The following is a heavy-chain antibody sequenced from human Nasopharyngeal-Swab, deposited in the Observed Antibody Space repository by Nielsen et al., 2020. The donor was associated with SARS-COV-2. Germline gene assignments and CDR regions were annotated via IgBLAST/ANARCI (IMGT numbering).Heavy chain of an antibody. CDR3: ARVGICNNDWCGSYDR. CDR1: GFTLADYY. D-gene: IGHD3-9*01. Sequence: GGSLRLSCVASGFTLADYYMDWVRQAPGKGLEWLGHSRVKANSYTAEYAASVTGRFTFSREESKNVLYLQMNSLKTEDTAVYYCARVGICNNDWCGSYDRWSQGTLVTVSS. V-gene: IGHV3-72*01. J-gene: IGHJ4*02. CDR2: SRVKANSYTA.